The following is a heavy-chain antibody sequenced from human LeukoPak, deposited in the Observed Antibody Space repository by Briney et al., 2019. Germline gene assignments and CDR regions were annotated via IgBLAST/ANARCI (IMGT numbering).Heavy chain of an antibody. Sequence: GGSLRLSCAASGFTFSSYSMNWVRQAPRKGLEWVSSISSSSSYIYYADSVKGRFTISRDNAKNSMYLQMNSLRAEDTAVYYWARSRGYYDSSGYRGGYYYGMDVWGQGTTVTVSS. CDR2: ISSSSSYI. J-gene: IGHJ6*02. V-gene: IGHV3-21*01. D-gene: IGHD3-22*01. CDR1: GFTFSSYS. CDR3: ARSRGYYDSSGYRGGYYYGMDV.